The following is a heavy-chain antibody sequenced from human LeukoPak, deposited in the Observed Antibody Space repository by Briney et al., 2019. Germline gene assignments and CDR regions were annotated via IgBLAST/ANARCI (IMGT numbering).Heavy chain of an antibody. CDR2: MNPNSGNT. J-gene: IGHJ4*02. CDR1: GYTFTSYD. D-gene: IGHD3-22*01. V-gene: IGHV1-8*01. CDR3: AGAASDYYDSSDY. Sequence: ASVKVSCKASGYTFTSYDINWLRQATGQGLEWMGWMNPNSGNTGYAQKFQGRVTMTRNTSISTAYMELSSLRSADTAVYYCAGAASDYYDSSDYWGQGTLVTVSS.